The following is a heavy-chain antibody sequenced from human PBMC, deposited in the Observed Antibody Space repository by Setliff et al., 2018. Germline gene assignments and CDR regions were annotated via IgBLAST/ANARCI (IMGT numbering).Heavy chain of an antibody. Sequence: SVKVSCKASGGTFSSYAITWVRQAPGQGLEWMGRIIPIFGTTNYAQKFQGRVTINADKSTSTAYMQLSSLRSEDTAVYYCARGHYHYHSVLYGGEFYYYYMDVWGPGTTVTVSS. CDR2: IIPIFGTT. D-gene: IGHD3-10*01. J-gene: IGHJ6*02. CDR3: ARGHYHYHSVLYGGEFYYYYMDV. V-gene: IGHV1-69*06. CDR1: GGTFSSYA.